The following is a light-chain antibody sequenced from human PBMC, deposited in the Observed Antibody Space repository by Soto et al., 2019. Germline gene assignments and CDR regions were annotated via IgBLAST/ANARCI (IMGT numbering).Light chain of an antibody. CDR1: ESVSSN. V-gene: IGKV3-15*01. CDR3: QQYNNWPPT. CDR2: GAS. J-gene: IGKJ1*01. Sequence: EIVMTQSPVTLSVSPGERATVACRASESVSSNLAWYQQKPGQAPRLLIYGASTRATGIPARFSGSGSGTEFTLTISSLQSEDFAVYYCQQYNNWPPTFGQGTKVDIK.